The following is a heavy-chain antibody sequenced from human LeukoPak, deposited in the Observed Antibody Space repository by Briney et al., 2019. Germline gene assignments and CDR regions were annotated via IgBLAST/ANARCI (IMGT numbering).Heavy chain of an antibody. Sequence: SQTLSLTCTVSGGSTTSSDYLWTWIRQSPGKGLEWMGYISYSGSPYYDPSLKDRITISLDTSKNQFSLNLSSVTASDTAIYYCARTDVYYHSGGLDAWGQGTTVTVSS. CDR2: ISYSGSP. V-gene: IGHV4-30-4*01. J-gene: IGHJ6*02. D-gene: IGHD3-10*01. CDR1: GGSTTSSDYL. CDR3: ARTDVYYHSGGLDA.